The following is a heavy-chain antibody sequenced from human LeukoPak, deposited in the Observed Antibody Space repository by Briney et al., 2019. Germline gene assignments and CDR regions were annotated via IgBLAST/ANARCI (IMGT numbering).Heavy chain of an antibody. CDR3: ARIPTGYCSSTSCYKVDY. Sequence: ASVKVSCKASGYTFTGYYMHWVRQAPGQGLEWMGWINPNSGGTNYAQKFQGRVTMTRDTSISTAYMELSRLRSDDTAVYYCARIPTGYCSSTSCYKVDYWGQGTLVTVSS. CDR1: GYTFTGYY. J-gene: IGHJ4*02. V-gene: IGHV1-2*02. CDR2: INPNSGGT. D-gene: IGHD2-2*02.